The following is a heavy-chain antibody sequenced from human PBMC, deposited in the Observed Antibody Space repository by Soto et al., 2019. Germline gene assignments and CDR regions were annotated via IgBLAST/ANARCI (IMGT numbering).Heavy chain of an antibody. CDR3: ARAAYDIQYYFQY. Sequence: EVQLVESGGGLVQPGGSLRLSCAASGFTFSTYSMNWVRQAPGKGLEWVSYISSSSSTMYYADSVKGRFTISRDNAKNSLYLHMNNLRDEDTAVYYCARAAYDIQYYFQYWGQGTLVTVSS. V-gene: IGHV3-48*02. CDR1: GFTFSTYS. D-gene: IGHD3-22*01. J-gene: IGHJ4*02. CDR2: ISSSSSTM.